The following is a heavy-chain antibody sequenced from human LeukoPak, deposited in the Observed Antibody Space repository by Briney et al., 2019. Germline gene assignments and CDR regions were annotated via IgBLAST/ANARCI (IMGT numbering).Heavy chain of an antibody. V-gene: IGHV4-59*01. D-gene: IGHD4-17*01. CDR3: ARAKYGDYADY. Sequence: SETLSLTCTVSGGSISSYFWSWIRQPPGKGLEWIGYIYYSGSTNYNPSLKSRVTISVDTSKNQFSLKLSSVTAADTAVYYCARAKYGDYADYWGQGTLVTVSS. J-gene: IGHJ4*02. CDR1: GGSISSYF. CDR2: IYYSGST.